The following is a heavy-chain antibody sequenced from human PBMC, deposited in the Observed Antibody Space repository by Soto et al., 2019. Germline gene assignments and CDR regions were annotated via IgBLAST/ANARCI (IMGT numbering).Heavy chain of an antibody. CDR1: GFTFSTYG. CDR2: IWYDGSNK. J-gene: IGHJ4*02. V-gene: IGHV3-33*01. CDR3: ARDGSGSTHQFDY. D-gene: IGHD1-26*01. Sequence: QVQLGESGGGVGQPGWSLRLSCAASGFTFSTYGMHWVRQAPGKVLEWVAVIWYDGSNKYYADSVKGRFTISRDNSKNTLYLPMNSLRVEDTAVYYCARDGSGSTHQFDYWGQGTLVTVSS.